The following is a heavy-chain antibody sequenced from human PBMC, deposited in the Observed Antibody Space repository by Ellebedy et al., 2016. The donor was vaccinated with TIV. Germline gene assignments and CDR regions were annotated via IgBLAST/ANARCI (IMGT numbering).Heavy chain of an antibody. CDR1: GGSISSGGYY. CDR3: ARDYYGSGRYFDY. D-gene: IGHD3-10*01. CDR2: IYNSGST. V-gene: IGHV4-31*03. Sequence: MPSETLSLTCTVSGGSISSGGYYWSWIRQHPGKGLEWIGYIYNSGSTNYNPSLKSRVTVSVDTSKNQFSLKLSSVTAADTAVYYCARDYYGSGRYFDYWGQGTLVTVSS. J-gene: IGHJ4*02.